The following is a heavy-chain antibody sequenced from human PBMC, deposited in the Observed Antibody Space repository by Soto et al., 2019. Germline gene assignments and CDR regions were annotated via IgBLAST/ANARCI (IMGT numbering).Heavy chain of an antibody. V-gene: IGHV5-51*01. CDR1: GYTFTNYL. D-gene: IGHD3-22*01. CDR2: INLGDSET. Sequence: XESLKLTWQSSGYTFTNYLIGLVLQLPGKGLEWMGIINLGDSETKYSPSFQGQVTISADKSINTAYLQWSSLKASDTAMYYCARLTYGDFYSYDGSGYWFYFDLWGQGTLVTVSS. CDR3: ARLTYGDFYSYDGSGYWFYFDL. J-gene: IGHJ4*02.